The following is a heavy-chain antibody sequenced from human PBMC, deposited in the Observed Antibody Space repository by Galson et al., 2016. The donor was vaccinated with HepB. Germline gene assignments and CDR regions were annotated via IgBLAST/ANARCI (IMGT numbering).Heavy chain of an antibody. Sequence: SETLSLTCSVSGGSFNSRSYYWGWIRQPPGKGLEWIGNIDYFGSSHYNPSLESRVSLSVDPSKNQFSLNLTSVTAADTALYYCARDRAPGGSDAFDIWGQGTMVTVSS. J-gene: IGHJ3*02. D-gene: IGHD3-10*01. CDR1: GGSFNSRSYY. CDR2: IDYFGSS. V-gene: IGHV4-39*07. CDR3: ARDRAPGGSDAFDI.